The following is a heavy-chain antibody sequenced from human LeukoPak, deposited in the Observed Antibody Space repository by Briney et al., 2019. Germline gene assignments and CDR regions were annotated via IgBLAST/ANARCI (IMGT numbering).Heavy chain of an antibody. V-gene: IGHV4-34*01. Sequence: SETLSLACAVYGGSFKGYYWSWIRQPPRKGLEWSGEINHSGSTNYNPSLKSRVTISVDTSKNQFSLKLTSVTAADTAVYYCARVGATVTPLRRGRIRWFDPWGQGTLVTVSS. D-gene: IGHD4-17*01. CDR2: INHSGST. J-gene: IGHJ5*02. CDR1: GGSFKGYY. CDR3: ARVGATVTPLRRGRIRWFDP.